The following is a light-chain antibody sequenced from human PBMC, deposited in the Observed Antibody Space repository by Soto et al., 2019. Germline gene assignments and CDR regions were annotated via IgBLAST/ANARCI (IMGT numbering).Light chain of an antibody. J-gene: IGKJ3*01. Sequence: EIVLTQSPGTLSLSPGERATLSCRASQSVDSKYLAWYQQKPGQAPRILIFAASSRATGIPDRFSGSGSGTDFTLTISRLEPGDFAVYYCHQYDNAPFTFGPGTRVGIK. CDR2: AAS. CDR3: HQYDNAPFT. CDR1: QSVDSKY. V-gene: IGKV3-20*01.